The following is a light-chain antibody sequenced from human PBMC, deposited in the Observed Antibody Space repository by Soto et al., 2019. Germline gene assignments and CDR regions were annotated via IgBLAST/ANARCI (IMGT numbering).Light chain of an antibody. V-gene: IGKV1-39*01. J-gene: IGKJ4*01. CDR1: QSISSY. CDR3: QQRYLTPLT. Sequence: DIRMTQSPSSLSASVGYRVTITCRASQSISSYLNWYQQKPGKAPKLLIYAASSLQSGVPSRFSGSGSGTDFTLTISSLQPEDFATYYCQQRYLTPLTFGRGTNVNI. CDR2: AAS.